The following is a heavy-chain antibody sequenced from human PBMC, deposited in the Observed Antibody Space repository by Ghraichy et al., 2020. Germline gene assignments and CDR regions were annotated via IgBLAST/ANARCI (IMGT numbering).Heavy chain of an antibody. CDR1: GGSFSGYY. Sequence: SETLSLTCAVYGGSFSGYYWSWIRQPPGKGLEWIGEINHSGSTNYNPSLKSRVTISVDTSKNQFSLKLSSVTAADTAVYYCARARRITIFGVVIIDPTRFDYWGQGTLVTVSS. V-gene: IGHV4-34*01. D-gene: IGHD3-3*01. CDR3: ARARRITIFGVVIIDPTRFDY. CDR2: INHSGST. J-gene: IGHJ4*02.